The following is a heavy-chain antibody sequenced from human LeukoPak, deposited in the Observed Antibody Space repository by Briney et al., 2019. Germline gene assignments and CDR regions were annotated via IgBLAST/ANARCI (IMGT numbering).Heavy chain of an antibody. J-gene: IGHJ4*02. CDR3: AKNGRDDHDKYFFDF. V-gene: IGHV3-23*01. CDR1: GFILRNYA. D-gene: IGHD3-9*01. CDR2: ISGSGVGT. Sequence: GGSLRLSCAGSGFILRNYAMSWVRQAPGMGLEWVSAISGSGVGTNYADSVKGRFTISRDNSKNTLYLQMNSLRAEDTAVYYCAKNGRDDHDKYFFDFWGQGTQVTVSS.